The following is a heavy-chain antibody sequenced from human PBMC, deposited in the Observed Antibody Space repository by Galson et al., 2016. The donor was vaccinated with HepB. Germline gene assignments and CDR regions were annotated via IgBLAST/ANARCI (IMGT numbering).Heavy chain of an antibody. V-gene: IGHV1-8*01. CDR2: MNPNSGNT. J-gene: IGHJ6*02. D-gene: IGHD2-21*02. CDR3: ARDLWGGDQNHYYYSGMDV. Sequence: SVKVSCKASGYTFTSYDVNWVRQATGQGLEWMGWMNPNSGNTGYAQKFQGRVTMTRNTSISTAYMELSSLRSEDTAVYYCARDLWGGDQNHYYYSGMDVWGQGTTVTVSS. CDR1: GYTFTSYD.